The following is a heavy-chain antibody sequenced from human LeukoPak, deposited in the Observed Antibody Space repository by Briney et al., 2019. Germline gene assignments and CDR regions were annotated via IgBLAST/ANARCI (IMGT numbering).Heavy chain of an antibody. Sequence: SETLSLTCTVSGGSISSSSYYWSWIRQPPGKGLEWIGEINHSGSTNYNPSLKSRVIISVDTSKNQFSLKLSSVTAADTAVYYCAREEYYFIDYWGQGTLVTVSS. CDR3: AREEYYFIDY. CDR2: INHSGST. CDR1: GGSISSSSYY. D-gene: IGHD3-10*01. J-gene: IGHJ4*02. V-gene: IGHV4-39*07.